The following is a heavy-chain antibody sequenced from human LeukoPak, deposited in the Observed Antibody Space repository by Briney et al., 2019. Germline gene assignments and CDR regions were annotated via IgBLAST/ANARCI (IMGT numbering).Heavy chain of an antibody. D-gene: IGHD3-9*01. V-gene: IGHV3-48*02. CDR3: ARALYYDILTNYQTHTYYFDY. CDR2: ITGSSSTI. Sequence: PGGSLRLSCAASGFTFSRYMMNWVRQAPGKGLEWVSYITGSSSTIYYADSVKGRFTISRDNAKNSLYLEMNSLRDEDTAVYYCARALYYDILTNYQTHTYYFDYWGQGTLLTVSS. CDR1: GFTFSRYM. J-gene: IGHJ4*02.